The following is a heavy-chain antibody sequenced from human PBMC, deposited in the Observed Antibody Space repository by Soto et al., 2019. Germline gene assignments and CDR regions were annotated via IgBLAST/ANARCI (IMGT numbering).Heavy chain of an antibody. J-gene: IGHJ4*02. CDR1: GYTFTSYG. V-gene: IGHV1-18*01. Sequence: ASVKVSCKASGYTFTSYGINWVRQAPGQGLEWMGWISAYDGNTNYAQKLQGRVTMTTDTSTSTAYMELRSLRSDDTAVYYCAIGNAYQVLYYFDFWGQGTLVTVSS. CDR3: AIGNAYQVLYYFDF. CDR2: ISAYDGNT. D-gene: IGHD2-2*02.